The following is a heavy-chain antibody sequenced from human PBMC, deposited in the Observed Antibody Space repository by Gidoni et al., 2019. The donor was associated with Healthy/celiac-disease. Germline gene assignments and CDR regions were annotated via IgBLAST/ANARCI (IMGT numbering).Heavy chain of an antibody. Sequence: GFTFSSYGMHWVRQAPGKGLEWVAVISYDGSNKYYADSVKGRFTISRDNSKNTLYLQMNSLRAEDTAVYYCAKELRLGYCSSTSCYFMRLYYYYGMDVWGQGTTVTVSS. D-gene: IGHD2-2*01. J-gene: IGHJ6*02. V-gene: IGHV3-30*18. CDR1: GFTFSSYG. CDR3: AKELRLGYCSSTSCYFMRLYYYYGMDV. CDR2: ISYDGSNK.